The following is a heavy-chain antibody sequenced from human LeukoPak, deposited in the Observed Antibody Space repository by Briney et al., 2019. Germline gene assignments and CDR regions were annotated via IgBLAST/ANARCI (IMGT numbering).Heavy chain of an antibody. CDR1: GFTFSSYA. Sequence: GGSLRLSCAASGFTFSSYAMSWVRQAPGKGPEWVSAISGSGGSTYYADSVKGRFTISRDNSKNTLYLQMNSLRAEDTAVYYCAKGLGIAAAGSSFDYWGQGTLVTVSS. D-gene: IGHD6-13*01. CDR2: ISGSGGST. V-gene: IGHV3-23*01. CDR3: AKGLGIAAAGSSFDY. J-gene: IGHJ4*02.